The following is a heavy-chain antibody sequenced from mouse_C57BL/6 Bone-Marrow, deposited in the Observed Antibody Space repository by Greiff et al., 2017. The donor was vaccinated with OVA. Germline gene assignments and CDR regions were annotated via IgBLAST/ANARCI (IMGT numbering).Heavy chain of an antibody. CDR2: IDPSDSYT. CDR1: GYTFTSYW. V-gene: IGHV1-50*01. J-gene: IGHJ3*01. Sequence: VQLQQSGAELVKPGASVKLSCKASGYTFTSYWMQWVKQRPGQGLEWIGEIDPSDSYTNYNQKFKGKATLTVDTSSSTAYMQLSSLTSEDSAVYYCARSGYPTWFAYWGQGTLVTVSA. D-gene: IGHD2-2*01. CDR3: ARSGYPTWFAY.